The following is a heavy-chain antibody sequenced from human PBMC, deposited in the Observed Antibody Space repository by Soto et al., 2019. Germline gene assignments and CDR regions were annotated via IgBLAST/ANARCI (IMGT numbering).Heavy chain of an antibody. CDR1: GFTFSSYW. V-gene: IGHV3-74*01. CDR3: ASSGGTNYYFDY. D-gene: IGHD2-15*01. J-gene: IGHJ4*02. CDR2: INSDGSST. Sequence: LGGSLRLSCAASGFTFSSYWMHWVRQAPGKGLVWVSRINSDGSSTSYADSVKGRFTISRDNAKNTLYLQMNSLRAEDTAVYWGASSGGTNYYFDYWGRATLVTVA.